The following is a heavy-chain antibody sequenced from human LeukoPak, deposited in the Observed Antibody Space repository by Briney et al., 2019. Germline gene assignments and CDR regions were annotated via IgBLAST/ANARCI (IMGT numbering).Heavy chain of an antibody. CDR2: IYYSGST. J-gene: IGHJ5*02. CDR3: ARAPYGLNWFDP. Sequence: SEILSLTCTVSGGSISSSSYYCGWIRQPPGKGLEWIGSIYYSGSTYYNPSLKSRVTISVDTSKNQFSLKLTSVTAADTAVYYCARAPYGLNWFDPWGQGTLVTVSS. CDR1: GGSISSSSYY. D-gene: IGHD3-10*01. V-gene: IGHV4-39*07.